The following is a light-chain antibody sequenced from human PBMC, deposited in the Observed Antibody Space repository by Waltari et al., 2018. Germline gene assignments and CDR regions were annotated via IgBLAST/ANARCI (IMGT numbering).Light chain of an antibody. Sequence: QVVLTQSPSASPSLAASAKLTSPLNTGRSNNALAWHQQQPDKGPRFLMKVNSDGSHSKGDGIPDRFSGSSSGAERYLTISSLQSEDEADYYCQTWGTGNNWVFGAGTKLTVL. J-gene: IGLJ3*02. CDR1: TGRSNNA. CDR3: QTWGTGNNWV. CDR2: VNSDGSH. V-gene: IGLV4-69*02.